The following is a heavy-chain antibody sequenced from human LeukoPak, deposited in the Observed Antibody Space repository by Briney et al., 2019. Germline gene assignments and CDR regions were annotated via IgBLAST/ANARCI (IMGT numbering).Heavy chain of an antibody. CDR3: ARAYQRLGQLSLPDY. CDR2: IHPSTGNP. V-gene: IGHV7-4-1*02. Sequence: ASVKVSCKASGYTFTNYAMNWVRQAPGQGLEWMGWIHPSTGNPTYAQAFTGRFVFSLDTSVSTTYLQISSLKTEDTAVYYCARAYQRLGQLSLPDYWGQGTLVTISS. D-gene: IGHD3-16*02. CDR1: GYTFTNYA. J-gene: IGHJ4*02.